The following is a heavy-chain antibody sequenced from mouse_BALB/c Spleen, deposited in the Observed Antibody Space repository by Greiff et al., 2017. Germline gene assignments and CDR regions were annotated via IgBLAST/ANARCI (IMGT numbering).Heavy chain of an antibody. CDR1: GYTFTDYN. D-gene: IGHD2-13*01. J-gene: IGHJ3*01. CDR2: IYPYNGGT. CDR3: AREDYWFAY. V-gene: IGHV1S29*02. Sequence: EVKLMESGPELVKPGASVKISCKASGYTFTDYNMHWVKQSHGKSLEWIGYIYPYNGGTGYNQKFKSKATLTVDNSSSTAYMELRSLTSEDSAVYYCAREDYWFAYWGQGTLVTVSA.